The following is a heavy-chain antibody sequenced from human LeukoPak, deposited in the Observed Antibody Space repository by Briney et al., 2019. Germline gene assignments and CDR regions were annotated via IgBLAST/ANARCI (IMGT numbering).Heavy chain of an antibody. CDR3: ARGVRYYYGMDV. CDR1: GASISSYY. J-gene: IGHJ6*02. V-gene: IGHV4-59*01. CDR2: IYYSGST. Sequence: SETLSLTCTVSGASISSYYWSWLRQPPGKGLEWIGYIYYSGSTNYNPSLKSRVTISVDTSKNQFSLKLSSVTAADTAVYYCARGVRYYYGMDVWGLGTTVTVSS.